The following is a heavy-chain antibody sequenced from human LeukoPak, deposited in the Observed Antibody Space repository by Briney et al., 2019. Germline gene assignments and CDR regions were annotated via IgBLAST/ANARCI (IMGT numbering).Heavy chain of an antibody. V-gene: IGHV6-1*01. CDR3: ARDSCSGGSCYLDKRRWEGYYYYMDV. D-gene: IGHD2-15*01. Sequence: SQTLSLTCAISGDSVSSNSAAWNWIRQSPSRGLEWLGRTYYRSKWYNDYAVSVKSRITINPDTSKNQFSLQLNSVTPEDTAVYYCARDSCSGGSCYLDKRRWEGYYYYMDVWGKGTTVTVSS. CDR2: TYYRSKWYN. J-gene: IGHJ6*03. CDR1: GDSVSSNSAA.